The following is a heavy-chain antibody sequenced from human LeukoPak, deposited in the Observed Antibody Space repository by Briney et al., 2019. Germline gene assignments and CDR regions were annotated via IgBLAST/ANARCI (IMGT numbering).Heavy chain of an antibody. CDR2: IYYTGST. CDR1: GGSISSYY. CDR3: ALYRSSRDYYYYYMDV. D-gene: IGHD6-13*01. J-gene: IGHJ6*03. Sequence: SETLSLTCTVSGGSISSYYWSWIRQPPGKGLEFIGYIYYTGSTNYNPSLKSRVTMSVDTSKNQFSLNLRSVTAADTAVYYCALYRSSRDYYYYYMDVWGKGTTVTVSS. V-gene: IGHV4-59*01.